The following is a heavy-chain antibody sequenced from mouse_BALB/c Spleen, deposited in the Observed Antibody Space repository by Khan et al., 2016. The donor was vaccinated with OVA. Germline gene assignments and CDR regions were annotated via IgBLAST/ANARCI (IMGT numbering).Heavy chain of an antibody. CDR1: GFTFSDYG. V-gene: IGHV5-15*02. Sequence: EVELVESGGGLVQPGGSRKLSCAASGFTFSDYGMAWVRQAPGQGPEWVAFTSNLAYSIYYADTVTGRFTISREKAKNTLYLEMSSPRFEDTAMYYCARLYYGSSLAYWGQGTLVTVSA. CDR3: ARLYYGSSLAY. J-gene: IGHJ3*01. D-gene: IGHD1-1*01. CDR2: TSNLAYSI.